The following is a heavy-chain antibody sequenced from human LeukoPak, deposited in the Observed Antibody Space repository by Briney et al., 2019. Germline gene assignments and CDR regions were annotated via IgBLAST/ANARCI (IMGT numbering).Heavy chain of an antibody. CDR1: GFTFSNYA. CDR2: ISYDGSKK. CDR3: AKSGLNRFDY. V-gene: IGHV3-30*04. D-gene: IGHD2-15*01. J-gene: IGHJ4*02. Sequence: QSGGSLRLSCAASGFTFSNYAMHWVRQAPGKGLEWVAVISYDGSKKDYADSEKGRFTISRDNSKNTLYLQMNSLRAEDTAVYYCAKSGLNRFDYWGQGTLVTVSS.